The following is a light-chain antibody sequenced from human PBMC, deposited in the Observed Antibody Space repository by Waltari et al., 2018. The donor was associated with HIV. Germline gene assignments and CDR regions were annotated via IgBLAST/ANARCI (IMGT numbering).Light chain of an antibody. V-gene: IGKV3-11*01. CDR1: QSVSSY. CDR3: QQRSNWPIT. J-gene: IGKJ5*01. Sequence: EIVLTQSPATLSLSPGERATLSCRASQSVSSYLAWYQQKPGQAPRLLIYDASSRATGIPARFSGSGSGTDFTFTISSLEPEDFAVYYGQQRSNWPITFGQGTRLEIK. CDR2: DAS.